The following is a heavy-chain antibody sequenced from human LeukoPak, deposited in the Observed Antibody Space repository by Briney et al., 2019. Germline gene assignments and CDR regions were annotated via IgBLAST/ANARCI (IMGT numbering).Heavy chain of an antibody. D-gene: IGHD3-22*01. CDR2: IYYSGST. CDR3: ARDSSGCMDV. V-gene: IGHV4-59*01. CDR1: GGSISSYY. J-gene: IGHJ6*04. Sequence: ASETLSLTCTVSGGSISSYYWSWIRQPPGKGLEWIGYIYYSGSTNYNPSLRSRVTISVDTSKNQFSLKLSSVTAADTAVYYCARDSSGCMDVWGKGTTVTISS.